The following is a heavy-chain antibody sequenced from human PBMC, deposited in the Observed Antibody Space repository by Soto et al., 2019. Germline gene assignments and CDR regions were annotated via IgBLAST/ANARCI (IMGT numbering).Heavy chain of an antibody. CDR1: GFTFSTYG. CDR2: TSYDGSNK. V-gene: IGHV3-30*03. D-gene: IGHD3-16*01. J-gene: IGHJ4*02. CDR3: ATRGFTGQFDD. Sequence: QVQLVESGGGVVQPGRSLRLSCAASGFTFSTYGMHWVRQAPGKGLEWVAVTSYDGSNKYYADSVKGRFTISRDNSKNTLYRQMNSLRAEDTAVYYCATRGFTGQFDDWGQGTLVTVSS.